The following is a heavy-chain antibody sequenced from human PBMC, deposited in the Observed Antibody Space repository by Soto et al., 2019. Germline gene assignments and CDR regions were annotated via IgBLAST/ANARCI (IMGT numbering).Heavy chain of an antibody. CDR2: ISQSGTS. J-gene: IGHJ3*01. CDR1: GVSISSSHW. V-gene: IGHV4-4*02. D-gene: IGHD3-9*01. Sequence: QVQLQESGPGLVKPSWTLSLTCAVSGVSISSSHWWPWVRQSPGKGLEYIGEISQSGTSNSNPSRKTRVTLSVDKSKTHFSLTLTSVTAADRAVYYCARVVLTITRGAFDAWGQGTLVLVSS. CDR3: ARVVLTITRGAFDA.